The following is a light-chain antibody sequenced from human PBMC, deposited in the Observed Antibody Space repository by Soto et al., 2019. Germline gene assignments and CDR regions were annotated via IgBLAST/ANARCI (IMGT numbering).Light chain of an antibody. CDR2: TSS. Sequence: EIVLTQSPGTLSLSPGERATLSCRASQSVDSSYLAWYQQKPGQAPRLLIYTSSTRATGIPNRFSGSGSGTDFTLTISRLEPEDCAVYYCQQYGRSLTFGGGTKVEIK. V-gene: IGKV3-20*01. CDR3: QQYGRSLT. J-gene: IGKJ4*01. CDR1: QSVDSSY.